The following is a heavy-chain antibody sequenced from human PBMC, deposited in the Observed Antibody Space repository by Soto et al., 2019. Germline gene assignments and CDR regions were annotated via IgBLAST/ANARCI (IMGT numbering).Heavy chain of an antibody. V-gene: IGHV3-23*01. CDR3: AKEGEGMTRFEPLDS. CDR1: GFNLWSHS. CDR2: ISVSGDRT. J-gene: IGHJ4*02. D-gene: IGHD3-10*01. Sequence: GGSLGLSFAGSGFNLWSHSMGLVRPAPGKGLEWVSAISVSGDRTYYADSVKGRFTISRDNSKNTLHLQMNSLRAEDTAVYYCAKEGEGMTRFEPLDSWGQGTLVTVSS.